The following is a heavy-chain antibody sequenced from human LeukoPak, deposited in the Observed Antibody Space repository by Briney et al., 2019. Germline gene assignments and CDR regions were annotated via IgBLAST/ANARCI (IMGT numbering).Heavy chain of an antibody. V-gene: IGHV3-21*01. CDR3: ARVSGVGATMNYFDY. D-gene: IGHD1-26*01. Sequence: GGSLRLSCAASGFIFSSYSLSWVRQAPGKGLEWVSSISAHGIYYADSVKGRFTISRDNAKNSMYLQMNSLRAEDTAVYYCARVSGVGATMNYFDYWGQGTLVTVSS. CDR1: GFIFSSYS. J-gene: IGHJ4*02. CDR2: ISAHGI.